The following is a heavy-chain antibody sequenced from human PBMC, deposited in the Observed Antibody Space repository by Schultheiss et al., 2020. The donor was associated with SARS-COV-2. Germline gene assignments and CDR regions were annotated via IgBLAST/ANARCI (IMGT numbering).Heavy chain of an antibody. CDR1: GGSISSYY. Sequence: ETLSLTCTVSGGSISSYYWSWIRQPPGKGLEWIGYIYYSGSTNYNPSLKSRVTISVDTSKNQFSLKLSSVTAADTAVYYCARGNRITMVGGFDPWGQGTLVTVSS. D-gene: IGHD3-10*01. CDR3: ARGNRITMVGGFDP. CDR2: IYYSGST. V-gene: IGHV4-59*12. J-gene: IGHJ5*02.